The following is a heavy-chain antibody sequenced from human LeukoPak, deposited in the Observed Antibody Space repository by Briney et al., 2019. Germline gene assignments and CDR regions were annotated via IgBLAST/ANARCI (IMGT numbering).Heavy chain of an antibody. CDR3: ARDGRYCGSGRCSVAEGLFDY. V-gene: IGHV3-30*04. CDR2: ISYDGSDK. Sequence: GGSLRLSCAASAFTFSFYAMHWVRQAPGKGLEWVAVISYDGSDKEYADFVKGRFTISRDDSKNTLYLQMNSLRAEDTAVYYCARDGRYCGSGRCSVAEGLFDYWGQGTLVSVSS. J-gene: IGHJ4*02. D-gene: IGHD2-15*01. CDR1: AFTFSFYA.